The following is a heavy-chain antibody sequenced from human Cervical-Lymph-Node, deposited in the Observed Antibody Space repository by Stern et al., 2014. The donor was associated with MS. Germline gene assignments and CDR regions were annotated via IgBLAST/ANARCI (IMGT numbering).Heavy chain of an antibody. CDR3: ATGAGDNWFDP. Sequence: QVQLVQSGADVKKPGSSVRVSCKASGDLCWLRQAPGPGLEYMGGIIRPVGSAHYTQRFQGRLTITADKSTNTTYMELSSLRSDDTAIYYCATGAGDNWFDPWGQGTLVSVSS. D-gene: IGHD3-10*01. V-gene: IGHV1-69*06. CDR2: IIRPVGSA. J-gene: IGHJ5*02. CDR1: GDL.